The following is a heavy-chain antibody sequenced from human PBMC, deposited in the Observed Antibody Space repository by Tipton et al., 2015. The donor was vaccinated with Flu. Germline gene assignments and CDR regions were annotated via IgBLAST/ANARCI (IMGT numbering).Heavy chain of an antibody. J-gene: IGHJ5*02. CDR1: GGSLSSYY. CDR3: ARDFHPTSNWFDP. CDR2: IYTSGGT. Sequence: TLSLTCTVSGGSLSSYYWSWIRQPAGKGLEWIGRIYTSGGTKFNPSLRGRLTMSVDASKKEFSLKLSSVTAADTAVYYCARDFHPTSNWFDPWGQGTLVTVSS. V-gene: IGHV4-4*07.